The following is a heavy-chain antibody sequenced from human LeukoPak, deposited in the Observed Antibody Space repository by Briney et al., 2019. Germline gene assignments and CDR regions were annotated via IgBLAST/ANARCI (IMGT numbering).Heavy chain of an antibody. CDR3: ARVFRPSLTVFIIRGAFDI. CDR2: INSDGSST. Sequence: SGGSLRLSCAASGFTFSSYWMHWVRQAPGKGLVWVSRINSDGSSTSYADSVKGRFTISRDNDKNSLYLQMNSLRVEDTAVYYCARVFRPSLTVFIIRGAFDIWGQGTMVTVSS. D-gene: IGHD3-3*01. J-gene: IGHJ3*02. V-gene: IGHV3-74*01. CDR1: GFTFSSYW.